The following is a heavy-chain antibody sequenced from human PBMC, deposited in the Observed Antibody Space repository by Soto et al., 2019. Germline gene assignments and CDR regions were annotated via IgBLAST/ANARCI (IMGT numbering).Heavy chain of an antibody. D-gene: IGHD2-15*01. J-gene: IGHJ4*02. V-gene: IGHV1-69*02. Sequence: QVQLVQSGAEVKKPGSSVKVSCKASGGPFSGYPISWVRQAPGHGLEWMGRISPILGIANYAPKFQGRVTSTADKSTSTAYRELSSLRSEDTAVYYCARARDRYCSGGSCDPIDYWGQGTLVTVSS. CDR2: ISPILGIA. CDR1: GGPFSGYP. CDR3: ARARDRYCSGGSCDPIDY.